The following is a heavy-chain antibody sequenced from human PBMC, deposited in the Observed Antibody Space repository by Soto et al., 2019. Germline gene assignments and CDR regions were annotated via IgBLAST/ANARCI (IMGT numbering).Heavy chain of an antibody. CDR1: GDSISSSNSH. V-gene: IGHV4-39*01. Sequence: PSETRSLTCTVSGDSISSSNSHWGWTRQPPGKGLEYIGSVYYGGAIFYSGNIYYNPSLKSRVTISVDTSKNQFSLRLSSVTAADTGVYYCVRYDRINMKPYSPEGFHIWGQGTMVTVSS. J-gene: IGHJ3*02. D-gene: IGHD3-3*02. CDR2: VYYGGAIFYSGNI. CDR3: VRYDRINMKPYSPEGFHI.